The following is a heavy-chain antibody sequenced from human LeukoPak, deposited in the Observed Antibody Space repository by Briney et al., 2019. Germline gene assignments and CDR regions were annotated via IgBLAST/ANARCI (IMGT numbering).Heavy chain of an antibody. CDR1: GFTVSSNY. CDR2: IYSGGTT. J-gene: IGHJ4*02. Sequence: GGSLRLSCAASGFTVSSNYMSWVRQAPGKGLEWVSIIYSGGTTYYADSVKGRFTISRDNSKNTLYLQMNSLRAEDTAVYYCARESRVVGGYYPFDYWGQGTLVTVFS. D-gene: IGHD3-22*01. CDR3: ARESRVVGGYYPFDY. V-gene: IGHV3-66*01.